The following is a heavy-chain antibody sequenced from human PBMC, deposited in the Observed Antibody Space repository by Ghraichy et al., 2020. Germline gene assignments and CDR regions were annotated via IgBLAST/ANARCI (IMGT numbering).Heavy chain of an antibody. V-gene: IGHV4-4*02. D-gene: IGHD1-1*01. J-gene: IGHJ6*02. CDR2: IYHSGST. CDR1: GGSISSSNW. Sequence: SETLSLTCAVSGGSISSSNWWSWVRQPPGKGLEWIGEIYHSGSTNYNQSLKSRVTISVDKSKNQFSLKLSSVTAADTAVYYCARMMQYNWNGYYYGMDVWGQGTTVTVSS. CDR3: ARMMQYNWNGYYYGMDV.